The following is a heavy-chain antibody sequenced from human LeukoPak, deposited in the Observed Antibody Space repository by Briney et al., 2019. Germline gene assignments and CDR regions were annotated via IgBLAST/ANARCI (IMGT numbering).Heavy chain of an antibody. CDR2: IFYSGST. CDR3: VRVGGHFDWFRS. Sequence: SETLSLTCTVTGGSFNSGDYYWGWIRQSPGKGLEWIGSIFYSGSTFYNPSLKSRVTISLDTSKNHFSLRLNSVTAADTAVYYCVRVGGHFDWFRSWGQGTLVTVDS. D-gene: IGHD3-3*02. J-gene: IGHJ5*01. CDR1: GGSFNSGDYY. V-gene: IGHV4-39*07.